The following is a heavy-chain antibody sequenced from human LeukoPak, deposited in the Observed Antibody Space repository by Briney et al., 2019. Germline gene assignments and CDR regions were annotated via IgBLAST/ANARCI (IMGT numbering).Heavy chain of an antibody. D-gene: IGHD3-22*01. CDR2: ISGSGGGT. CDR1: GITLSNYG. V-gene: IGHV3-23*01. CDR3: AKRGVVIRVILVGFHKEAYYFDS. Sequence: GGSLRLSCAVSGITLSNYGMSWVRQAPGKGLEWVAGISGSGGGTNYADSVKGRCTISRDNSKNTVYLQMNRLRAEDRVVYFCAKRGVVIRVILVGFHKEAYYFDSWGQGALVTVSS. J-gene: IGHJ4*02.